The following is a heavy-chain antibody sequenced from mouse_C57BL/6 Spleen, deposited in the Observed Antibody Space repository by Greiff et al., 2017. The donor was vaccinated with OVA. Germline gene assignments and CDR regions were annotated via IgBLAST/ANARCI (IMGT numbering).Heavy chain of an antibody. J-gene: IGHJ2*01. CDR2: ISDGGSYT. V-gene: IGHV5-4*01. Sequence: EVQRVESGGGLVKPGGSLKLSCAASGFTFSSYAMSWVRQTPEKRLEWVATISDGGSYTYYPDNVKGRFTISRDNAKNNLYLQMSHLKSEDTAMYYCARDSAQARDFDYWGQGTTLTVSS. D-gene: IGHD3-2*02. CDR3: ARDSAQARDFDY. CDR1: GFTFSSYA.